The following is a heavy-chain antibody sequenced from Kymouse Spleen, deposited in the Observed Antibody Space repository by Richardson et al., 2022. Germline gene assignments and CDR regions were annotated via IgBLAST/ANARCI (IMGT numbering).Heavy chain of an antibody. CDR3: ARAMSGYSSGWSYYYYGMDV. D-gene: IGHD6-19*01. CDR1: GGSVSSGSYY. J-gene: IGHJ6*02. CDR2: IYYSGST. Sequence: QVQLQESGPGLVKPSETLSLTCTVSGGSVSSGSYYWSWIRQPPGKGLEWIGYIYYSGSTNYNPSLKSRVTISVDTSKNQFSLKLSSVTAADTAVYYCARAMSGYSSGWSYYYYGMDVWGQGTTVTVSS. V-gene: IGHV4-61*01.